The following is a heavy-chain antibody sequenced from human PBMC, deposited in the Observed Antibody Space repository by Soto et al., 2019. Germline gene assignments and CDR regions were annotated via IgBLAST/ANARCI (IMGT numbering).Heavy chain of an antibody. CDR2: IYSSGNT. D-gene: IGHD2-2*01. CDR3: VPRGPNFYYYGVDV. V-gene: IGHV4-39*01. J-gene: IGHJ6*02. Sequence: QLQLRESGPGLVKPSETLSLTCAVSGDSISSSSYYWGWIRQPPGKGLEWIGSIYSSGNTYYNPSLKSRVTISVDTSRNQFSLKLTSVTAADTAVYYCVPRGPNFYYYGVDVWGQGTTVTVSS. CDR1: GDSISSSSYY.